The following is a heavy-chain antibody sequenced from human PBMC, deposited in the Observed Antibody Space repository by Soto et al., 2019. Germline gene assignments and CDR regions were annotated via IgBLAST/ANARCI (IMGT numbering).Heavy chain of an antibody. Sequence: GGSLRLSCAASGFTSSSYAMHWVRQAPGKGLEWVAVISYDGSNKYYADSVKGRFTISRDNSKNTLYLQMNSLRAEDTAVYYCASPPSRSSSWHTLDYWGQGTLVTVSS. CDR2: ISYDGSNK. J-gene: IGHJ4*02. CDR1: GFTSSSYA. D-gene: IGHD6-13*01. CDR3: ASPPSRSSSWHTLDY. V-gene: IGHV3-30-3*01.